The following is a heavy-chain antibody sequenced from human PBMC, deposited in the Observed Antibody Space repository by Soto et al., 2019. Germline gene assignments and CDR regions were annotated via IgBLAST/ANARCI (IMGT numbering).Heavy chain of an antibody. V-gene: IGHV3-30*04. D-gene: IGHD2-21*02. CDR2: ISYDGSNK. CDR1: GFTFSSYA. J-gene: IGHJ3*02. Sequence: GGSLRLSCAASGFTFSSYAMHWVRQAPGKGLEWVAVISYDGSNKYYADSVKGRFTISRANSKNTLYLQMNSQRAEDAAGDYCARGEAGAPQGDGAFDIWGQGTMVTVSS. CDR3: ARGEAGAPQGDGAFDI.